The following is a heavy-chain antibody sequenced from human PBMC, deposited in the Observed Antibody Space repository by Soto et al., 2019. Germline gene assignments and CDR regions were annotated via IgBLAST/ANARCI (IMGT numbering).Heavy chain of an antibody. Sequence: SVKVSCKASGGTFSSYAISWVRQAPGQGLEWMGGIIPIFGTANYAQKFQGRVTITADESTSTAYMELSSLRSEDTAVYYCARDRARDSSGYYGYWGQGTLVTVSS. D-gene: IGHD3-22*01. CDR3: ARDRARDSSGYYGY. CDR1: GGTFSSYA. CDR2: IIPIFGTA. J-gene: IGHJ4*02. V-gene: IGHV1-69*13.